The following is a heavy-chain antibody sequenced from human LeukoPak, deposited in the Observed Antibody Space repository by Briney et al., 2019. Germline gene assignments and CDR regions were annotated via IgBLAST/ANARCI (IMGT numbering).Heavy chain of an antibody. CDR3: AKVWDAYYYYYYMDV. D-gene: IGHD1-26*01. CDR2: ISGSVGTI. CDR1: GFTFSSYG. J-gene: IGHJ6*03. Sequence: GGSLRLSCAASGFTFSSYGMSWVRQAPGKGLEWVSSISGSVGTIYYADSVKGRFTISRDNSKNTLYLQMNNLRAEDSAVYYCAKVWDAYYYYYYMDVWGKGTTVTVSS. V-gene: IGHV3-23*01.